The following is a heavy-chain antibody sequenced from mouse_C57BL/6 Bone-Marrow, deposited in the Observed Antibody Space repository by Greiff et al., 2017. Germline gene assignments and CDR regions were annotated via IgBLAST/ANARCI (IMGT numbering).Heavy chain of an antibody. V-gene: IGHV3-6*01. CDR2: ISYDGSN. CDR1: GYSITSGYY. J-gene: IGHJ3*01. Sequence: EVKLVESGPGLVKPSQSLSLTCSVTGYSITSGYYWNWIRQFPGNKLEWMGYISYDGSNNYNPSLKNRISITRDTSKTQFFLKLNSVTTEDTATYYCASVYYDYDWFAYWGQGTLVTVSA. CDR3: ASVYYDYDWFAY. D-gene: IGHD2-4*01.